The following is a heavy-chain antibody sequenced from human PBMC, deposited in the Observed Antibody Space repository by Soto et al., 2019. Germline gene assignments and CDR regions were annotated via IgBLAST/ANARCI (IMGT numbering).Heavy chain of an antibody. V-gene: IGHV1-2*02. D-gene: IGHD6-13*01. J-gene: IGHJ4*02. CDR1: GYTFTRYY. Sequence: QVQLVQSGAEVKKPGASVKVSCKASGYTFTRYYMHWVRQAPRQGLEWMGWINPNSGGKNYAQKFQGRVTMTRDTSISTAYMELSTLRSDDTAVYYCVSGYSRRIAAFDYWGKGTLVTVSS. CDR3: VSGYSRRIAAFDY. CDR2: INPNSGGK.